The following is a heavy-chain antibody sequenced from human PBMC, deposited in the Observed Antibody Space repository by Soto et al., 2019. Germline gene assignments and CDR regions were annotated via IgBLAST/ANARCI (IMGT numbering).Heavy chain of an antibody. Sequence: GGSLRLSCAASGFTFSSYAMHWVRQAPGKGLEYVSAISSNGGSTYYANSVKGRFTISRDNSKNTLYLQMGSRRAEDMAGYYCASGPDCTNGVCPAVWFDPWGQGTLVTVSS. CDR1: GFTFSSYA. J-gene: IGHJ5*02. CDR2: ISSNGGST. D-gene: IGHD2-8*01. V-gene: IGHV3-64*01. CDR3: ASGPDCTNGVCPAVWFDP.